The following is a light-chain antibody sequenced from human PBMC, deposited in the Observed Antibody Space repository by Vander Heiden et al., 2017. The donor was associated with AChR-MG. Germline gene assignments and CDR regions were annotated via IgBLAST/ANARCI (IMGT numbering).Light chain of an antibody. CDR2: DAS. V-gene: IGKV3-11*01. J-gene: IGKJ4*01. Sequence: EVVLTQSPATLSSSPGERATLSCRASQSVSNYVAWYQQKPGQAPRLLIYDASNRATGIPTRFSGSGSGSDFTLTISSLEPEDFAIYYCQQRNGWPLTFGGGTKVEI. CDR3: QQRNGWPLT. CDR1: QSVSNY.